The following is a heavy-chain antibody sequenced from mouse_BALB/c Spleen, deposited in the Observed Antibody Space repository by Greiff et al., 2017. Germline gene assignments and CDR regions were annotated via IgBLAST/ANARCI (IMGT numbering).Heavy chain of an antibody. J-gene: IGHJ3*01. CDR3: ARSHMIPFAD. CDR2: IDPENGNT. V-gene: IGHV14-1*02. D-gene: IGHD2-3*01. CDR1: GFNIKDYY. Sequence: VQLKQSGAELVRPGALVKLSCKASGFNIKDYYMHWVKQRPEQGLEWIGWIDPENGNTIYDPKFQGKASITADTSSNTAYLQLSSLTSEDTAVYYCARSHMIPFADWGQGTLVTVSA.